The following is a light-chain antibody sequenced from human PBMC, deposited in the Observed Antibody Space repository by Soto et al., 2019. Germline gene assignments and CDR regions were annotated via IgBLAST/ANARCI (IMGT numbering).Light chain of an antibody. CDR1: QSISSW. CDR3: QQYNTYAWT. J-gene: IGKJ1*01. CDR2: QAS. Sequence: DIQMTQSPSTLSASVGDRVTITCRSSQSISSWLAWYQQKPGKAPKLLISQASNLESGVPSRFSGSGSGTEYTLTISSLHPDDFATYYCQQYNTYAWTFGQGIKVEIK. V-gene: IGKV1-5*03.